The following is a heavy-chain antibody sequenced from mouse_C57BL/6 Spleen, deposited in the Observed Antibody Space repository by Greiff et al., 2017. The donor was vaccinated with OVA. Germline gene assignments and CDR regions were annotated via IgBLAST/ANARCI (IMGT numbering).Heavy chain of an antibody. CDR1: GFNIKDDY. D-gene: IGHD2-3*01. V-gene: IGHV14-4*01. CDR2: IDPENGDT. CDR3: TRGVTYYFDY. J-gene: IGHJ2*01. Sequence: EVQLQQSGAELVRPGASVKLSCTASGFNIKDDYMHWVKQRPEQGLEWIGWIDPENGDTEYASKFQGKATITADTSSNTAYLQLSSLTSEDTAVYYCTRGVTYYFDYWGQGTTLTVSS.